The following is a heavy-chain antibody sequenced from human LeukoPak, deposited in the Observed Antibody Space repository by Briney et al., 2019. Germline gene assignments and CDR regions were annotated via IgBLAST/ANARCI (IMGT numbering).Heavy chain of an antibody. CDR3: MMSLTAHYYYGLDV. Sequence: GGSLRLSCAASGFTFGSYWMSWVRQAPGRGLEWVANIKQDGSEKYYVDSVKGRFTISRDNAKNSLFLQMNSLRADDTAVYHCMMSLTAHYYYGLDVWGQGTTVTVSS. D-gene: IGHD2-21*02. V-gene: IGHV3-7*02. J-gene: IGHJ6*02. CDR2: IKQDGSEK. CDR1: GFTFGSYW.